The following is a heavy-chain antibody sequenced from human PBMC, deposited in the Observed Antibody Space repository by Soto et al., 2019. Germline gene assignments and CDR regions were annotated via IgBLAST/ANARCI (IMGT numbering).Heavy chain of an antibody. D-gene: IGHD6-13*01. CDR1: GFTFSSYA. J-gene: IGHJ4*02. CDR2: ISGSGNTS. V-gene: IGHV3-23*01. CDR3: AKDRGRTWYEDY. Sequence: EVQLLESGGGLVQPGGSLRLSCAASGFTFSSYAMTWVRQAPGKGLEWVSAISGSGNTSYYAHSVKGRFTISRDSSKKMLYLQMNSLRPEDTAVYYCAKDRGRTWYEDYWGQGTLVTVSS.